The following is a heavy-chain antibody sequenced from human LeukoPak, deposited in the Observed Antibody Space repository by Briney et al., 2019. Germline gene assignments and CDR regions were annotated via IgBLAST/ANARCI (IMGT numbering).Heavy chain of an antibody. CDR1: GGSFSGYY. J-gene: IGHJ4*02. V-gene: IGHV4-34*01. Sequence: SETLSLTCAVYGGSFSGYYWSWIRQPPGKGLEWIGEINHSGSTNYNPSFKSRVTISVDTSKNQFSLKLSSVTAADTAVYYCARSITMVRGVIGYWGQGTLVTVSS. D-gene: IGHD3-10*01. CDR2: INHSGST. CDR3: ARSITMVRGVIGY.